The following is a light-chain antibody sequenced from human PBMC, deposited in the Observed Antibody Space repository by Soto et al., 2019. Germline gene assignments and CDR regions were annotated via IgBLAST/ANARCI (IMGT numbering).Light chain of an antibody. J-gene: IGKJ5*01. CDR3: QKYSSVIT. V-gene: IGKV1-27*01. Sequence: DIQMTQSPSSLSASVGDRVTITCRASQGISNFLAWYQQKPGKVPKLLISAASILQSGVPFRFSGSGSGTDFTLTIPSLQPEDVATYYCQKYSSVITLGQGTRLEIK. CDR2: AAS. CDR1: QGISNF.